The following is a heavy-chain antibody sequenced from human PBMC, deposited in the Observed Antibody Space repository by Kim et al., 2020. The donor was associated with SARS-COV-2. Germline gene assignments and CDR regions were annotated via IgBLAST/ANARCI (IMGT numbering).Heavy chain of an antibody. J-gene: IGHJ4*02. V-gene: IGHV4-59*01. Sequence: SETLSLTCTVSGGSISSYYWSWIRQPPGKGLEWIGYIYYSGSTNYNPSPKSRVTISVDTSKNQFSLKLSSVTAADTAAYYCARINYDSSGRRHIDYWGQG. CDR1: GGSISSYY. D-gene: IGHD3-22*01. CDR3: ARINYDSSGRRHIDY. CDR2: IYYSGST.